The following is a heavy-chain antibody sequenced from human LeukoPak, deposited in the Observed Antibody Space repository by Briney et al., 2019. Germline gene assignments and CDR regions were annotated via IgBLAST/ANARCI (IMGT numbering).Heavy chain of an antibody. CDR3: ASPESIITAGSRLDI. D-gene: IGHD6-13*01. Sequence: GGSLRLSCAASGFTVSSNYMSWVRQAPGKGLEWVSVIYSGGDTYYADSVKGRFTISRDSSKTTLTLQMNSLRAEDTAVYYCASPESIITAGSRLDIWAKGQWSPSLQ. V-gene: IGHV3-66*01. CDR2: IYSGGDT. CDR1: GFTVSSNY. J-gene: IGHJ3*02.